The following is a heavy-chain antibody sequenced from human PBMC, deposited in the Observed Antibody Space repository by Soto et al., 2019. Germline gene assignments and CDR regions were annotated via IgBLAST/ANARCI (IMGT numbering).Heavy chain of an antibody. J-gene: IGHJ4*02. Sequence: SETLSLTCTVSGGPISSYYWSWIRQPPGKGLEWIGYIYYSGSTNYNPSLKSRVTISVDTSKNQFSLKLSSVTAADTAVYYCARSRGGYFDYWGQGTLVTVSS. V-gene: IGHV4-59*01. CDR2: IYYSGST. D-gene: IGHD3-10*01. CDR3: ARSRGGYFDY. CDR1: GGPISSYY.